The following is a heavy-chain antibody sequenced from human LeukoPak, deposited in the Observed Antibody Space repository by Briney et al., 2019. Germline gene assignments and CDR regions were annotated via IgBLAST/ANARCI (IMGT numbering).Heavy chain of an antibody. CDR2: IKQDGSEK. Sequence: GGSLRLSCAASGFTFSSYWMSWVRQAPGKGLEWAANIKQDGSEKYYVDSVKGRFTISRDNAKNSLYLQMNSLRAEDTAVYYCARFPYSSSTFRAFDIWGQGTMVTVSS. CDR3: ARFPYSSSTFRAFDI. CDR1: GFTFSSYW. V-gene: IGHV3-7*05. D-gene: IGHD6-6*01. J-gene: IGHJ3*02.